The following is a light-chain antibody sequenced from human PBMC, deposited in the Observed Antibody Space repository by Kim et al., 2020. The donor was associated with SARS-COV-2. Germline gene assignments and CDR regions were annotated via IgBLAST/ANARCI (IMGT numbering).Light chain of an antibody. CDR1: SLKSYY. Sequence: VALGQTVRIPCQRDSLKSYYATWYQQKPGQAPILVIYGKNNRPSGIPDRFSGSSSGNTASLTITGTQAGDEADYYCNSRDSNDNVVFGGGTQLTVL. CDR2: GKN. V-gene: IGLV3-19*01. CDR3: NSRDSNDNVV. J-gene: IGLJ2*01.